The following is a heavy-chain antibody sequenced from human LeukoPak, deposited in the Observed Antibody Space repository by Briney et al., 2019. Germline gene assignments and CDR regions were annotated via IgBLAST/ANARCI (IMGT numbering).Heavy chain of an antibody. CDR3: ARDRHRDYSNPYYFDY. D-gene: IGHD4-11*01. J-gene: IGHJ4*02. CDR1: GGTFSSYA. V-gene: IGHV1-69*05. Sequence: SVKVSCKASGGTFSSYAISWVRQAPGQGLEWMGGIIPIFGTANYAQKFQGRVTITTDESTCTAYMELSSLRSEDTAVYYCARDRHRDYSNPYYFDYWGQGTLVTVSS. CDR2: IIPIFGTA.